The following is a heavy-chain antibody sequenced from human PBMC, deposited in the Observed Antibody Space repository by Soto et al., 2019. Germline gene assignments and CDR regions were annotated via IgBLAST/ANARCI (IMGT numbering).Heavy chain of an antibody. Sequence: EVQLLESGGGLVQPGGSLRLSCAASGFTFSSHAMNWVRQAPGKGLEWVSTIKVRGGNTYYADSVRGRFTISRDNSKNTLYLQMNSLRVEDAAVYYCAKALSGDGWSKTDYWGQGTLVTVSS. CDR3: AKALSGDGWSKTDY. D-gene: IGHD6-19*01. CDR1: GFTFSSHA. V-gene: IGHV3-23*01. CDR2: IKVRGGNT. J-gene: IGHJ4*02.